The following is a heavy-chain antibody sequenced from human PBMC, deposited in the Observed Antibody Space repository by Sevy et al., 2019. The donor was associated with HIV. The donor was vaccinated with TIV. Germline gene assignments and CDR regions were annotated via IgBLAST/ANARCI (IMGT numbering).Heavy chain of an antibody. Sequence: GGSLRLSCAASGFTFGSYAMSWVRQAPGKGLEWVSAISGSGGRTYYADSVKGRFTISRDNSKNTLYLQMNRLRAEDTAVYYCAKPRRSGSSPPYFDYWGQGTLVTVSS. CDR2: ISGSGGRT. J-gene: IGHJ4*02. CDR1: GFTFGSYA. CDR3: AKPRRSGSSPPYFDY. D-gene: IGHD1-26*01. V-gene: IGHV3-23*01.